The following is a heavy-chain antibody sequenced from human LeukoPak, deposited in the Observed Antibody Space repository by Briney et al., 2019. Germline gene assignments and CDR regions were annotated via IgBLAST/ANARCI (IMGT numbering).Heavy chain of an antibody. CDR2: IKQDGSEK. D-gene: IGHD3-3*01. CDR3: ARWSGIRHSVDY. Sequence: GGSLRLSCAASGFTFTSYWMTWGRQAPGKGLEWVANIKQDGSEKHSVDSVKGRFTISRDNAKNSLYLQMNSLRAEDTAMYYCARWSGIRHSVDYWGPGTLVTVSS. V-gene: IGHV3-7*04. J-gene: IGHJ4*02. CDR1: GFTFTSYW.